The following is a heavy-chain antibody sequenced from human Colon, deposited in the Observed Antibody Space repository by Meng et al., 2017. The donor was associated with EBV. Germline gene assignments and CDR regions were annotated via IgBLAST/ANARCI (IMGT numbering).Heavy chain of an antibody. CDR2: ISTNTGNP. Sequence: QVQLVQSGSELKKPGASVKVFCKASGYTFTRYPMTWVRQAPGQGLEWMGWISTNTGNPTYAQGFTGRFVFSVDTSVSTAYLQISSLKAEDTAVYYCGTLKYTSGFYGPAYWGQGALVTVSS. V-gene: IGHV7-4-1*02. CDR1: GYTFTRYP. J-gene: IGHJ4*02. D-gene: IGHD6-19*01. CDR3: GTLKYTSGFYGPAY.